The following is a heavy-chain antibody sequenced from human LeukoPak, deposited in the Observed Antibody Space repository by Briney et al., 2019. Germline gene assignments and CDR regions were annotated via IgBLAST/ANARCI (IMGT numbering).Heavy chain of an antibody. V-gene: IGHV5-51*01. J-gene: IGHJ4*02. CDR2: IYPGDSDT. CDR3: ARHGPAAGPYYFDY. Sequence: GGSLQISCQGSGSSFTSYWIGWVRQVPGKGLERMGIIYPGDSDTRYSPSFQGQVTISADKSISTAYLQWSSLKASDTAMYYCARHGPAAGPYYFDYWGQGTLVTVSS. CDR1: GSSFTSYW. D-gene: IGHD6-13*01.